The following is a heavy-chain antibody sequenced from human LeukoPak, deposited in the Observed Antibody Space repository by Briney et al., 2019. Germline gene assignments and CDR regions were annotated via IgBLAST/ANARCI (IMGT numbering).Heavy chain of an antibody. CDR1: GGSMSSYY. D-gene: IGHD5-24*01. J-gene: IGHJ3*02. Sequence: PSETLSPTCTVSGGSMSSYYCSWIRQPPGKELEWIGYIYYSGSTNYNPSLKSRVTISVDTSKNQFSLKLSSVTAADTAVYYCARERRWLQSDAFDIWGQGTMVTVSS. CDR2: IYYSGST. V-gene: IGHV4-59*01. CDR3: ARERRWLQSDAFDI.